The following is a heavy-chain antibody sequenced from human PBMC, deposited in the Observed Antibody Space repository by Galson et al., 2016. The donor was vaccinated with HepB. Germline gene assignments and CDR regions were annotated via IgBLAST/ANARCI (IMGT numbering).Heavy chain of an antibody. V-gene: IGHV3-11*06. D-gene: IGHD3-10*01. Sequence: SLRLSCAASGLTFSDYCMSWIRQAPGKGLEWVSYISRDSTYTNYADSVKGRFTISRDNAKNSLFLQMNTLRAEDTAVYYCAREMSLITILRGVTSSRLHHAIDCWGQGTLVTVSS. CDR2: ISRDSTYT. J-gene: IGHJ4*02. CDR1: GLTFSDYC. CDR3: AREMSLITILRGVTSSRLHHAIDC.